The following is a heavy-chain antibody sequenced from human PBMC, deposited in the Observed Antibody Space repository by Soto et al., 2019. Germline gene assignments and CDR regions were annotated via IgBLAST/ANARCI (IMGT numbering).Heavy chain of an antibody. D-gene: IGHD3-10*01. V-gene: IGHV3-23*01. CDR2: ISSSGGST. CDR1: GFTFSSYA. CDR3: MRPAPRGRHYFYFGMDG. Sequence: EVQLLESGGGLVQPGGSLRLSCAASGFTFSSYAMSWVRQAPGKGLEWVSGISSSGGSTYYADSVKGRFTISRDNSKNTLFLRMNRPRVDDTAVYYCMRPAPRGRHYFYFGMDGWGQGTTVTVSS. J-gene: IGHJ6*02.